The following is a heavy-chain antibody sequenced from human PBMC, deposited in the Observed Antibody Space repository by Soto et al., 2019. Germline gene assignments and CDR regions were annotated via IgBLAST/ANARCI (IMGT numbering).Heavy chain of an antibody. CDR3: AKRIPSYYYYLDV. CDR1: GFTFSSYA. Sequence: GGSLRLSCSASGFTFSSYAMHWVRQAPGKGLEWVSAISGSGGSTYYADSVKGRFTISRDNSKNTLYLQMNSLRAEDTAVYYCAKRIPSYYYYLDVWGKGTTVTVSS. V-gene: IGHV3-23*01. J-gene: IGHJ6*03. CDR2: ISGSGGST.